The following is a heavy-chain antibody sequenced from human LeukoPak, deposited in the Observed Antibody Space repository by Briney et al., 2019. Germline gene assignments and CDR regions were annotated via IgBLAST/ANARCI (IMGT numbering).Heavy chain of an antibody. J-gene: IGHJ4*02. D-gene: IGHD3-22*01. Sequence: GGSLRLSCSASGFTFNNFALSWVRQAPGKGLEWVSAISSAGETAFYADSVRGRFTISRDNSKNTVYLQMNTLRIEDMAIYYCAKYYYDSSASRGGFDSWGQGTLATVSS. CDR1: GFTFNNFA. V-gene: IGHV3-23*01. CDR3: AKYYYDSSASRGGFDS. CDR2: ISSAGETA.